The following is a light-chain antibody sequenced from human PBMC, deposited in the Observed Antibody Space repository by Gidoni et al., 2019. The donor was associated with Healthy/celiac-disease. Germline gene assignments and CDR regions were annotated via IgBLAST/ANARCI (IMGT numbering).Light chain of an antibody. CDR1: NIGSKN. J-gene: IGLJ2*01. Sequence: SSELTQPLSVSLPLGQTARTTRGGNNIGSKNVHWYQQNPGQAPVLVIYRDSNRPSGIPERFSGSKSGNTATLTISRVQAGDEADYYCQAWDSSTALVFGGGTKLTVL. V-gene: IGLV3-9*01. CDR2: RDS. CDR3: QAWDSSTALV.